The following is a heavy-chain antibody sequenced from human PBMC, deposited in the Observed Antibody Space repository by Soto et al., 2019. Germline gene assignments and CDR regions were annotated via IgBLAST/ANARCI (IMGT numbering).Heavy chain of an antibody. CDR2: INHSGST. D-gene: IGHD5-18*01. J-gene: IGHJ6*02. V-gene: IGHV4-34*01. Sequence: TAETLALTCAFGCTSFSGDYWRWIHEPAGEGVGWFGEINHSGSTNYHPSLKSRVTISVDTSKNQFSLKLSSVTAADTAVYYCARVGRGYSEGQTGSHYYYYGRAVWGQGTTVTVS. CDR3: ARVGRGYSEGQTGSHYYYYGRAV. CDR1: CTSFSGDY.